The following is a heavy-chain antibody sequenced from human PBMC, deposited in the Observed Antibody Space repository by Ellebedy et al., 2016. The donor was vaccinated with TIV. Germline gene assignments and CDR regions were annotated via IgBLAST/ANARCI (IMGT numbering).Heavy chain of an antibody. J-gene: IGHJ5*02. CDR1: GYTFTSYG. Sequence: ASVKVSCKASGYTFTSYGISRVRQAPGQGLEWMGWIRAYNGNTNYAQKLQGRVTMTTDTSTSTAYMELRSLRSDDTAVYYCASAAGLGNWFDPWGQGTLVTVSS. D-gene: IGHD6-13*01. CDR3: ASAAGLGNWFDP. V-gene: IGHV1-18*01. CDR2: IRAYNGNT.